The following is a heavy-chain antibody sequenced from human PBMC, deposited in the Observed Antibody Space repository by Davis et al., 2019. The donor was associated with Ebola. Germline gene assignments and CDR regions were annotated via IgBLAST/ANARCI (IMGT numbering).Heavy chain of an antibody. CDR3: ARVVAAHGLDY. Sequence: MPSETLSLTCTVSGGSISSYYWSWIRQPPGKGLEWIGEINHSGSTNYNPSLKSRVTISVDTSKNQFSLKLSSVTAADTAVYYCARVVAAHGLDYWGQGTLVTVSS. CDR1: GGSISSYY. J-gene: IGHJ4*02. V-gene: IGHV4-34*01. CDR2: INHSGST. D-gene: IGHD6-6*01.